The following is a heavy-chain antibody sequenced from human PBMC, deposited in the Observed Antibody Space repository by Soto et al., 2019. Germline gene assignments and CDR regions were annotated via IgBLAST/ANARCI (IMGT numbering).Heavy chain of an antibody. CDR1: NGSISSAIYY. V-gene: IGHV4-39*01. Sequence: QLQLQESGPGLVKPSETLSLTCTVSNGSISSAIYYWGWIRQPPGKGLEWIGSIYHSGSTYYNPSLQGRVTISVDTSKNQCSLKLSSVTAADTAVYFCAGRSSLASVQVYFGEISNYNWFDPWGQGTLVTVSS. J-gene: IGHJ5*02. CDR2: IYHSGST. D-gene: IGHD3-10*01. CDR3: AGRSSLASVQVYFGEISNYNWFDP.